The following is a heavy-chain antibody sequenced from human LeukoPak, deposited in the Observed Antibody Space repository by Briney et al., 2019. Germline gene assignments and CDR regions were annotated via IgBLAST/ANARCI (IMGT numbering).Heavy chain of an antibody. Sequence: GGSLRLSCAASGFTFSSYAMSWVRQAPGKGLEWVSAISGSGGSTYYADSVKGRFTTSKDNSKNTLYLQMNSLRAEDTAVYYCASRELSYYYDSSGYYYEGGYYSDYWGQGTLVTVSS. CDR3: ASRELSYYYDSSGYYYEGGYYSDY. CDR2: ISGSGGST. J-gene: IGHJ4*02. D-gene: IGHD3-22*01. V-gene: IGHV3-23*01. CDR1: GFTFSSYA.